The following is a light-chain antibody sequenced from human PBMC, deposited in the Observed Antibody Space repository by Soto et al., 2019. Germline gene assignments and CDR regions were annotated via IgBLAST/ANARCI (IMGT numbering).Light chain of an antibody. CDR1: QSIRTS. Sequence: EVVLTQSPATLSLSPGERATLSGRASQSIRTSLAWYQQKPGQAPRLVIYDASSRPTDIPARFSGSGSGTDFTLTISSLEPEDFALYYCQKRSNWPITFGQGTRLEIK. CDR2: DAS. J-gene: IGKJ5*01. V-gene: IGKV3-11*01. CDR3: QKRSNWPIT.